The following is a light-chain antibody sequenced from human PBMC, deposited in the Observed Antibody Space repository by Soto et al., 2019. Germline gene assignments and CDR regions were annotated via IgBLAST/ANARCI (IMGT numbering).Light chain of an antibody. Sequence: EIVITQSPATLSVSPGERATLSCRASQSLRSDLAWYQQKPGQAPRLLIYGASTRATDIPARFSGSGSGTEFTLTISSLQSEDFAVYYCQQYDNWPPTFGQGTRLE. V-gene: IGKV3-15*01. CDR1: QSLRSD. CDR2: GAS. J-gene: IGKJ5*01. CDR3: QQYDNWPPT.